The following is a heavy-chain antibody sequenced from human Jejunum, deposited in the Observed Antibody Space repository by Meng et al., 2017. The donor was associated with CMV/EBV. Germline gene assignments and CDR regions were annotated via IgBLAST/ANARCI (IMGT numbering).Heavy chain of an antibody. Sequence: QIDLQEFCPTLAKPSQTLTLTCAFSGFSLSTSEVGVCCIRQPPGKALEWLAVIYWDDDKRYSPSLKSRLTITKDTSKNKVVLTLTNMDPVDTATDYCALFTRSWFDPWGQGTLVTVSS. D-gene: IGHD2-2*01. CDR2: IYWDDDK. CDR3: ALFTRSWFDP. J-gene: IGHJ5*02. V-gene: IGHV2-5*02. CDR1: GFSLSTSEVG.